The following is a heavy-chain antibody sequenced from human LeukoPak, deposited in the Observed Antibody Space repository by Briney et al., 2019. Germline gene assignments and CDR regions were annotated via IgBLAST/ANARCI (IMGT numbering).Heavy chain of an antibody. V-gene: IGHV3-53*01. J-gene: IGHJ4*02. CDR1: GFTVSSNY. CDR2: IYSGGST. Sequence: GGSLRLSCAASGFTVSSNYMSWVRQAPGKGLEWVSVIYSGGSTYYADSVKGRFTISRDNSKNTLYLQMNSLRAEDTAVYYCARATFGDYYDSSGYAPMRWGCYFDYWGQGTLVTVSS. D-gene: IGHD3-22*01. CDR3: ARATFGDYYDSSGYAPMRWGCYFDY.